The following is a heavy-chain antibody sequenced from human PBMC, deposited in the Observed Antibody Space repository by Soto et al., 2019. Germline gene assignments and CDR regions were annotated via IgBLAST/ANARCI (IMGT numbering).Heavy chain of an antibody. Sequence: QVQLQESGPGLVKPSGTLSLTCAVSGGSISSSNWWSWVRQPPGKGLEWIGEIYHSGSTNYNPSLKSRVTISVDKSKNQFSLKLCSVTAADTAVYYCASVDTAMVGYYGMDVWGQGTTVTVSS. V-gene: IGHV4-4*02. CDR1: GGSISSSNW. D-gene: IGHD5-18*01. CDR2: IYHSGST. J-gene: IGHJ6*02. CDR3: ASVDTAMVGYYGMDV.